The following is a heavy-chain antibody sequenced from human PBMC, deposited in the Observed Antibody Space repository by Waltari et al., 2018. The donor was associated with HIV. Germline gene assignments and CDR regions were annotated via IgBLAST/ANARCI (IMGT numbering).Heavy chain of an antibody. CDR3: ARDAVVGAYSGMDV. Sequence: EVQLVESGGGLIQPGGSLRLSCAASGFTVSSHYMSWVRQAPGKGLGWVSVMYSGGSKYYADAVRGRFTISRDNSRNTLYLQMNSLRAEDTAVYYCARDAVVGAYSGMDVWGQGTTVTVSS. J-gene: IGHJ6*02. CDR2: MYSGGSK. CDR1: GFTVSSHY. V-gene: IGHV3-53*01. D-gene: IGHD2-15*01.